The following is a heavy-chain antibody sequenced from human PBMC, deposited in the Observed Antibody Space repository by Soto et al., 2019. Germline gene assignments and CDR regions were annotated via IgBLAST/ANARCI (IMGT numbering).Heavy chain of an antibody. Sequence: QVQLVESGGGVVQPGRSLRLSCAASGFTFSNYGIHWVRQAPGKGLEWVAVISYDGSNKYYADSVKGRFTISRDDSKNTLYLQMNSVRAEDTAVYYGARDRVGRSTWYFDLWGRGTLVTVS. J-gene: IGHJ2*01. D-gene: IGHD2-2*01. V-gene: IGHV3-30*03. CDR2: ISYDGSNK. CDR1: GFTFSNYG. CDR3: ARDRVGRSTWYFDL.